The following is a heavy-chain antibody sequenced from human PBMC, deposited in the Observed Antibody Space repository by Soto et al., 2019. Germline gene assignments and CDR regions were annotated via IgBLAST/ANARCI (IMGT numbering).Heavy chain of an antibody. CDR3: TTGQY. CDR1: GFTFSNMW. CDR2: TKDKTDGGTT. J-gene: IGHJ4*02. Sequence: GGSLRLSCTASGFTFSNMWMSWVRQAPGKGLEWVGRTKDKTDGGTTDYAAPVKGRFAISRDDSKSRLYLQMNSLKNDDTAVYYCTTGQYWGQGTLVTGSS. V-gene: IGHV3-15*01.